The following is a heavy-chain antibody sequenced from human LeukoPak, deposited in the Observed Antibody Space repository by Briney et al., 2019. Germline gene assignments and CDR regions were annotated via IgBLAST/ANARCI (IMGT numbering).Heavy chain of an antibody. CDR2: ISSSSTYI. J-gene: IGHJ4*02. CDR1: GFTFSSYG. CDR3: AINHRDGYSDLGY. Sequence: GGSLRLSCAASGFTFSSYGMTWVRQAPGKGLEWVSSISSSSTYIYYADSVKGQFTISRDNAKNSLYLQMDNLRAEDTAVYYCAINHRDGYSDLGYWGQGTLVTVSS. V-gene: IGHV3-21*01. D-gene: IGHD5-24*01.